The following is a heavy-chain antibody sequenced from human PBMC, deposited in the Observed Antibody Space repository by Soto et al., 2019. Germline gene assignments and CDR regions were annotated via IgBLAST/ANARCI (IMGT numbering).Heavy chain of an antibody. J-gene: IGHJ6*02. CDR1: GFTFSSYA. CDR2: ISGSGGST. D-gene: IGHD3-3*01. V-gene: IGHV3-23*01. Sequence: EVQLLESGGGLVQPGGSLRLSCAASGFTFSSYAMSWVRQAPGKGLEWVSAISGSGGSTYYADSVKGRFTISRDNSKNSLYLQMNSLRDEDTAVYYCARVSFDFWSGYPIYYYYGMDVWGQGTTVTVSS. CDR3: ARVSFDFWSGYPIYYYYGMDV.